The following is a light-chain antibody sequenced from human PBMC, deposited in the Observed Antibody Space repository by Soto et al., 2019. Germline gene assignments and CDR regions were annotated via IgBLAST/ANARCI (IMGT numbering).Light chain of an antibody. V-gene: IGKV3-15*01. Sequence: EIVMTQSPATLSVSPGERATLSCRASQSVSSNLAWYQQKPGQAPRLLIYGASTRATGIPARFSGSGSGTEFTLTISSLQAEDFAVYYCQQYNNWPPGTFGHGTKLDI. CDR1: QSVSSN. J-gene: IGKJ1*01. CDR3: QQYNNWPPGT. CDR2: GAS.